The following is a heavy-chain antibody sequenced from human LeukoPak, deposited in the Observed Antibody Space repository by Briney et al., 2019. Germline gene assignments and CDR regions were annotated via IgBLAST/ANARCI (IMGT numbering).Heavy chain of an antibody. Sequence: SETLSLTCTVSGGYISSYYWSWIRQPPGEGLEWIGYVYYTGSTNYNPSLKSRVTISVDTSKNQFSLKLSSVTAADTAVYYCARYNRGWGYYDSTGYYFDYWGQGTLVTVSS. CDR2: VYYTGST. CDR3: ARYNRGWGYYDSTGYYFDY. CDR1: GGYISSYY. V-gene: IGHV4-59*12. J-gene: IGHJ4*02. D-gene: IGHD3-22*01.